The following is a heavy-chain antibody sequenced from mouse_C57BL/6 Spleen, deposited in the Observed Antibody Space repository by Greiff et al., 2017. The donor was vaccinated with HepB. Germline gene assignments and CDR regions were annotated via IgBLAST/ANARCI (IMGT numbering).Heavy chain of an antibody. CDR2: IYPGSGNT. V-gene: IGHV1-76*01. D-gene: IGHD2-3*01. CDR3: AREWLDGYGSWFAY. Sequence: QVQLQQSGAELVRPGASVKLSCKASGYTFTDYYINWVKQRPGQGLEWIARIYPGSGNTYYNEKFKGKATLTAEKSSSTAYMQLSSLTSEDSAVYFCAREWLDGYGSWFAYWGQGTLVTVSA. CDR1: GYTFTDYY. J-gene: IGHJ3*01.